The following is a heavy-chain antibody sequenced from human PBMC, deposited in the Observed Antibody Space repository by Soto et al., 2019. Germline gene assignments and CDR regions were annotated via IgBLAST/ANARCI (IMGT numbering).Heavy chain of an antibody. CDR3: TTLYRTDP. D-gene: IGHD5-12*01. CDR2: IYPGDSDT. CDR1: GYSFTSYW. V-gene: IGHV5-51*01. J-gene: IGHJ5*02. Sequence: GESLKISCKGSGYSFTSYWIGWVRQMPGKGLEWMGIIYPGDSDTRYSPSFQGQVTISADKSISTAYLQMNSLKTEDTAFYYCTTLYRTDPWGQGTLVTVSS.